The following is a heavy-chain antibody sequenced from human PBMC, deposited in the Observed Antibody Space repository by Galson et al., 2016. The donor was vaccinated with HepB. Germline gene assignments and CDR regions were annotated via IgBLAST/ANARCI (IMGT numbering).Heavy chain of an antibody. Sequence: SVKVSCKASGDTFTSYAINWLRQAPGQGLEWMGGIIPIFDTVNYAQKFQGRVTITADESTSTAYMELSSLRSEDTAVYYCARENGQDFYMDVWGKGTTVTVSS. D-gene: IGHD3-3*01. CDR2: IIPIFDTV. CDR1: GDTFTSYA. V-gene: IGHV1-69*13. CDR3: ARENGQDFYMDV. J-gene: IGHJ6*03.